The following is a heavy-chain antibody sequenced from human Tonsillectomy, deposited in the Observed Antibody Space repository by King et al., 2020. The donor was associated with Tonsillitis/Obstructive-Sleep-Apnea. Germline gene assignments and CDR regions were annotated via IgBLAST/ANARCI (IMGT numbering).Heavy chain of an antibody. CDR2: IYYSGST. CDR3: ASGDSTLAYCGGACYWALVGY. CDR1: GGSISSSSYY. V-gene: IGHV4-39*01. Sequence: QLQESGPGLVKPSETLSLTCTVSGGSISSSSYYWGWIRQPPGKGLEWIGSIYYSGSTYYNPSLKSRVTISVDTSKNQFSLKLSSVTAADTAVYYCASGDSTLAYCGGACYWALVGYWGQGPLVTVSS. J-gene: IGHJ4*02. D-gene: IGHD2-21*01.